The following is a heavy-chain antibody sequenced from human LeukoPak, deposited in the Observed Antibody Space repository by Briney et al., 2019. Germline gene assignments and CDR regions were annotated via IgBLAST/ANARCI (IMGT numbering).Heavy chain of an antibody. D-gene: IGHD6-13*01. V-gene: IGHV3-23*01. CDR1: GFTFSSYA. CDR3: AKVRAGHNNFDY. CDR2: ISGSGGNT. Sequence: PGGSLRLSCAASGFTFSSYAMSWVRQAPGNGLEWVSAISGSGGNTYYADSVKGRFTISRDNSKNTLYLQMNSLRAEDTAVYYCAKVRAGHNNFDYWGQGTLVTVSS. J-gene: IGHJ4*02.